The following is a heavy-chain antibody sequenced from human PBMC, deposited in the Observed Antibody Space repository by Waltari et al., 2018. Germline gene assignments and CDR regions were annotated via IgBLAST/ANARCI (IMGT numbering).Heavy chain of an antibody. D-gene: IGHD1-26*01. CDR2: FEPEDGET. CDR1: GYTLTELS. Sequence: QVQLVQSGAEVKKPGASVKVSCKVSGYTLTELSMHWVRQAPGNGLEWMGGFEPEDGETMYAQKVQGRVTMTEDTATDTAYMELSSLRSEDTAVYYCATDLTRMDSGSYYYYGMDVWGQGTTVTVSS. J-gene: IGHJ6*02. V-gene: IGHV1-24*01. CDR3: ATDLTRMDSGSYYYYGMDV.